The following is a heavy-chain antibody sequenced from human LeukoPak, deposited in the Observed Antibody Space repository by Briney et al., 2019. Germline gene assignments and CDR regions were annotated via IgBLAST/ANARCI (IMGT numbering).Heavy chain of an antibody. J-gene: IGHJ4*02. D-gene: IGHD3-3*01. CDR3: AKAPGRGYYMYYFDY. Sequence: GGSLRLSCAASGFTFSSYGMHWVRQAPGKGLEWVAFIRYDGSNKYYADSVKGRFTISRDNSKNTLYLQMNSLRAGDTAVYYCAKAPGRGYYMYYFDYWGQGTLVTVSS. V-gene: IGHV3-30*02. CDR2: IRYDGSNK. CDR1: GFTFSSYG.